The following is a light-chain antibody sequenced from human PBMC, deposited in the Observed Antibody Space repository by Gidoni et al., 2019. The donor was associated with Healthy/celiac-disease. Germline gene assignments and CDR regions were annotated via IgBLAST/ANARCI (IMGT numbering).Light chain of an antibody. CDR2: GAS. CDR3: QQYGSSPPYT. Sequence: EIVLTQSPGTLSLYPGERATFACRASQSVSSSYLAWYQQKPGQAPRLLIYGASSRATGIPDRFSGSGSGTDLTLTISRLEPEDFAVYYCQQYGSSPPYTFGQGTKLEIK. V-gene: IGKV3-20*01. J-gene: IGKJ2*01. CDR1: QSVSSSY.